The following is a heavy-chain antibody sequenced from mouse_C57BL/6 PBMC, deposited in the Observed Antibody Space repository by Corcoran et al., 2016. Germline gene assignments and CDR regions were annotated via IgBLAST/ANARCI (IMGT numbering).Heavy chain of an antibody. D-gene: IGHD1-1*01. CDR2: INTYSGVP. Sequence: QIQLVQSGPELKEPGETVKISCKASGYTFTTYGMSWVKQAPGKGLKWMGWINTYSGVPTYADDFKGRFAFSLDTSASTAYLQINNLKNEDTATYFCARCDYGSSSLWDFDVWGTGTTVTVSS. CDR1: GYTFTTYG. V-gene: IGHV9-3*01. CDR3: ARCDYGSSSLWDFDV. J-gene: IGHJ1*03.